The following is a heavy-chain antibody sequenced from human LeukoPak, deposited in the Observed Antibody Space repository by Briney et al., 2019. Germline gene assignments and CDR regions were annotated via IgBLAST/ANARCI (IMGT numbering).Heavy chain of an antibody. CDR2: ISSSSSYI. CDR3: AVIHDIDSSGYWDYYGMDV. Sequence: GGSLRLSCATSGFTFSSYSMNWVRQAPGKGLEWVSSISSSSSYIYYADSVKGRFTISRDNAKNSLYLQMNSLRAEDTAVYYCAVIHDIDSSGYWDYYGMDVWGQGTTVTVSS. J-gene: IGHJ6*02. D-gene: IGHD3-22*01. CDR1: GFTFSSYS. V-gene: IGHV3-21*01.